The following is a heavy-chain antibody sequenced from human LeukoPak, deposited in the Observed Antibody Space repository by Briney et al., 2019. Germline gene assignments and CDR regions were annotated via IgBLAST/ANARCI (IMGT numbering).Heavy chain of an antibody. V-gene: IGHV4-61*02. D-gene: IGHD6-6*01. CDR1: GGSIRGGRYY. J-gene: IGHJ4*02. CDR3: ARTYSSSLFDY. CDR2: IYTSGST. Sequence: PSQTLSLTCTVSGGSIRGGRYYWSWIRQPAGKGLEWLGRIYTSGSTNYNPSLKSRVTISVDTSKNQFSLKLSSVTAADTAVYYCARTYSSSLFDYWGQGTLVTVSS.